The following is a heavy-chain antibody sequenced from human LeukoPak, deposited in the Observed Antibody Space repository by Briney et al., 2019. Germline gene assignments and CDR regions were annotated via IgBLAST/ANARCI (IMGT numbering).Heavy chain of an antibody. CDR3: AKAPVTTCRGAYCYPFDY. J-gene: IGHJ4*02. D-gene: IGHD2-21*01. V-gene: IGHV3-23*01. CDR2: ISDSGNT. Sequence: GGSLRLSCAASGFTLSSYAMSWVRQAPGKGLEWVSAISDSGNTYHADSVEGRFTISRDSPKNTLFLQMNRLRPEDAAVYYCAKAPVTTCRGAYCYPFDYWGQGTLVTVSS. CDR1: GFTLSSYA.